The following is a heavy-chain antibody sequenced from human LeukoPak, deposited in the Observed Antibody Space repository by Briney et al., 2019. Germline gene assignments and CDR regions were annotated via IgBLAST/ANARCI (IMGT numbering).Heavy chain of an antibody. V-gene: IGHV4-39*07. CDR3: ARGGGDY. CDR1: GGSISSSSYY. D-gene: IGHD3-16*01. Sequence: PSETLSLTCTVSGGSISSSSYYWGWIRQPPGKGLEWIGSIYYSGSTYYNPSLKSRVTISVDTSKNQFSLKLSSVTAADTAVYYCARGGGDYWGQGTLVTVSS. CDR2: IYYSGST. J-gene: IGHJ4*02.